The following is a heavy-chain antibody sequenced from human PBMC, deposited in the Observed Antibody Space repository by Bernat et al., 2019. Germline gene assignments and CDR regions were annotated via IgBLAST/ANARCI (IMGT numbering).Heavy chain of an antibody. CDR2: ISYDGSNK. D-gene: IGHD1-26*01. CDR3: ARDGGSYRVFDY. V-gene: IGHV3-30*03. CDR1: GFTFSSYG. Sequence: QVQLVESGGGVVQPRRSLRLSCAASGFTFSSYGMHWVRQAPGKGLEWVAVISYDGSNKYYADSVKGRFTISRDNSKNTLYLQMNSLRAEDTAVYYCARDGGSYRVFDYWGQGTLVTVSS. J-gene: IGHJ4*02.